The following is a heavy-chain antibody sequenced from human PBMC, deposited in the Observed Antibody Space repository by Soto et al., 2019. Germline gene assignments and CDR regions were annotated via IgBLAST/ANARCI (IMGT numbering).Heavy chain of an antibody. Sequence: PAETLSLTCTVSGGSMSSFYWSWIRQPAGKGLEWIARIYVVGGTNYNPSRKSRVTLSLDTSQKQFSLNLNSVAAADTAIYYCARVRQGCSANNCYFAPWGQGTQVTVSS. CDR3: ARVRQGCSANNCYFAP. J-gene: IGHJ5*01. V-gene: IGHV4-4*07. D-gene: IGHD1-1*01. CDR1: GGSMSSFY. CDR2: IYVVGGT.